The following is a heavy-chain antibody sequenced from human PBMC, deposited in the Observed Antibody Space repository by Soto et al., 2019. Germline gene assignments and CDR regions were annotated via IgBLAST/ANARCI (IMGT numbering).Heavy chain of an antibody. V-gene: IGHV1-18*01. J-gene: IGHJ6*02. Sequence: ASVKVSCKASGYTFTGYAIRWVRQAPGQGLEWMGWISAYNGNTNYAQKLQGRVTMTTDTSTSTAYMELRSLRSDDTAVYYCARDRVEMATIRYYYYGMDVWGQGTTVTVSS. D-gene: IGHD5-12*01. CDR1: GYTFTGYA. CDR2: ISAYNGNT. CDR3: ARDRVEMATIRYYYYGMDV.